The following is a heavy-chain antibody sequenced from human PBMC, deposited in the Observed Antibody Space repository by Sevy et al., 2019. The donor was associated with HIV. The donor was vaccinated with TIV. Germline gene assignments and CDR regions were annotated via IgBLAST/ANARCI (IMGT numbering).Heavy chain of an antibody. Sequence: SETLSLTCTVSGGSISRNSHYWGWSRQPPGKGLEWIRSIYYSGSSYYNPSLKSRVTISGDASKNQFSLKLSSVTAADTAVCYCATHALSSTIFGVVTRNWFDPWGQGTLVTVSS. D-gene: IGHD3-3*01. CDR2: IYYSGSS. CDR1: GGSISRNSHY. CDR3: ATHALSSTIFGVVTRNWFDP. V-gene: IGHV4-39*01. J-gene: IGHJ5*02.